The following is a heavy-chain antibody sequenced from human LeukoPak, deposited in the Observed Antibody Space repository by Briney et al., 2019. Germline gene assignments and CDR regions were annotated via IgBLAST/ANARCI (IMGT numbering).Heavy chain of an antibody. CDR2: IYHSGST. J-gene: IGHJ4*02. Sequence: KPSETLSLTCTVSGYSISSGYYWGWIRQPPGKGLEWIGSIYHSGSTYYNPSLKSRVTISVDTSKNQFPLKLSSVTAADTAVYYCAREGGGYEGYWGQGTLVTVSS. V-gene: IGHV4-38-2*02. CDR1: GYSISSGYY. D-gene: IGHD5-12*01. CDR3: AREGGGYEGY.